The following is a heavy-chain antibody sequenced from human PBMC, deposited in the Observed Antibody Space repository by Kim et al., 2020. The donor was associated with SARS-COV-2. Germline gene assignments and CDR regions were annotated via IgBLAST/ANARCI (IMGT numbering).Heavy chain of an antibody. V-gene: IGHV4-39*01. Sequence: SETLSLTCSVSGDSVTTTSFYWGWIRQPPGKGLEWIGSIYYTVSTHYNPSVKSQITISEDTSQNQFSLNVNSVTAADTAVYYCAIISLFGVIYWGPGTLVTVFS. D-gene: IGHD3-3*01. CDR3: AIISLFGVIY. J-gene: IGHJ4*02. CDR1: GDSVTTTSFY. CDR2: IYYTVST.